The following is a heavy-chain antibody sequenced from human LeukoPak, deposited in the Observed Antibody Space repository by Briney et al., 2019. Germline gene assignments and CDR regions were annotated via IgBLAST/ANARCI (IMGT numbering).Heavy chain of an antibody. CDR2: ISYDGSNK. J-gene: IGHJ4*02. CDR1: GFTFSSYA. D-gene: IGHD3-3*01. Sequence: GGSLRLSCAASGFTFSSYAMHWVRQAPGKGLEWVAVISYDGSNKYYADSVKGRFTISRDNSKNTLYLQMNSLRAEDTAVYYCARAFLEWLKYGAYYFDYWGQGTLVTVSS. V-gene: IGHV3-30-3*01. CDR3: ARAFLEWLKYGAYYFDY.